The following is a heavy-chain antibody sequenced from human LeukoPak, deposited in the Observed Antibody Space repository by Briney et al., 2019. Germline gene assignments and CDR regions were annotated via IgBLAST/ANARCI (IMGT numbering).Heavy chain of an antibody. Sequence: ASVKVSCKTSGYTFTSYAIGWVRQAPGQGLEWMGWISAYNGNTNYAQNLQGRITMTTDTSTSTAYMELRGLRSDDTAVYYCAREVNGGAMDVWGKGTTVTVSS. D-gene: IGHD3-16*01. CDR1: GYTFTSYA. CDR2: ISAYNGNT. CDR3: AREVNGGAMDV. J-gene: IGHJ6*03. V-gene: IGHV1-18*01.